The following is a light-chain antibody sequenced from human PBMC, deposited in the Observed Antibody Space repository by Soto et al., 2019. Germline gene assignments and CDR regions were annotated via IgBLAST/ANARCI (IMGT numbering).Light chain of an antibody. CDR3: QQSYS. CDR2: GAS. Sequence: DIPMTQSPSSLSASVGDRVTITCRASQTISSYFNWYQQKPGKAPNLLIYGASSLQSGVPSRFSGSGSGTDFTLTISSLQPEDFATYYCQQSYSFGGGTKVEIK. J-gene: IGKJ4*01. CDR1: QTISSY. V-gene: IGKV1-39*01.